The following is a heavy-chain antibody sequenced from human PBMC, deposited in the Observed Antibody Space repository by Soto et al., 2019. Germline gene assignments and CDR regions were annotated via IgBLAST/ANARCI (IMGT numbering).Heavy chain of an antibody. J-gene: IGHJ4*02. CDR1: GFTFSSYG. V-gene: IGHV3-30*03. D-gene: IGHD5-18*01. Sequence: QVQLVESGGGVVQPGRSLRLSCAASGFTFSSYGMHWVRQAPGKGLEWVAVISYDGSNKYYADSVKGRFTISRDNSKNTLYLQMNSLRAEDTAVYYCARSSGYSYGNFDYWGQGTLVTVSS. CDR3: ARSSGYSYGNFDY. CDR2: ISYDGSNK.